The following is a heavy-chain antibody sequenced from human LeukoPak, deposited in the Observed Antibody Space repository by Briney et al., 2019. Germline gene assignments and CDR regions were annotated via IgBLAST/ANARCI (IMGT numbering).Heavy chain of an antibody. J-gene: IGHJ4*02. D-gene: IGHD1-1*01. Sequence: PGGSLRLSCAASGFAFNDYYMTWIRQAPGKGLEWVSYISGSSSYTNYADSVRGRFTISRDNAKNSLYLQMNSLRAEDTAVYYCARGGANDGPDYWGQGTLVTVSS. CDR3: ARGGANDGPDY. CDR1: GFAFNDYY. CDR2: ISGSSSYT. V-gene: IGHV3-11*06.